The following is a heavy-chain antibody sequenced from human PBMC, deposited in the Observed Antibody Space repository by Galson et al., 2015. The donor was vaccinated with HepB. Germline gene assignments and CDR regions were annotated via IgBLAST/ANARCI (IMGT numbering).Heavy chain of an antibody. V-gene: IGHV3-64D*06. D-gene: IGHD3-3*01. CDR3: VKSQMTVFGVFGAFDN. Sequence: SLRLSCAASGFTFSSYAMHWVRQAPGKGLECVAGISSNGGSTYYADSVKGRFTISRDNSKNTLYLQMSSLRAEDTAVYYCVKSQMTVFGVFGAFDNWGPGTMVTVSS. CDR1: GFTFSSYA. J-gene: IGHJ3*02. CDR2: ISSNGGST.